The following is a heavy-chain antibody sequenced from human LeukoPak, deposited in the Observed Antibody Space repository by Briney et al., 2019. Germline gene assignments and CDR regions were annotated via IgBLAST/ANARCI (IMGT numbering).Heavy chain of an antibody. D-gene: IGHD6-25*01. CDR2: IYHTGST. CDR3: ARRGRNSSGWQDYL. V-gene: IGHV4-59*11. Sequence: SETLSLTCTVSGGSLSSHYWSWIRPPPGRGLDGIANIYHTGSTNYKPSLSSRVTISIDTAKNQFSLKLTSVTAADTAVYYCARRGRNSSGWQDYLWGQGTLVTVSS. J-gene: IGHJ4*02. CDR1: GGSLSSHY.